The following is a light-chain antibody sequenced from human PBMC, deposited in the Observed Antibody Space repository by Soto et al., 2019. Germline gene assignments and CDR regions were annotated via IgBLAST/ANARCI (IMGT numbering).Light chain of an antibody. J-gene: IGKJ3*01. V-gene: IGKV1-27*01. CDR1: QAINNY. CDR2: AAS. CDR3: QKYYSVPFT. Sequence: DIQMTQSPSSLSASVGDRVTITCRASQAINNYVAWYQQKPGQCPQLLIYAASTLQSGVPSRFSGSGSGTDFTLTISSLQPEDVATYYCQKYYSVPFTFGPGTKVNIK.